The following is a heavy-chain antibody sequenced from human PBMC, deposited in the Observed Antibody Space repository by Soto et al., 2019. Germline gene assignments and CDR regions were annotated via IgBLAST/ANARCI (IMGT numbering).Heavy chain of an antibody. CDR3: AREGILTGYGYYFDY. CDR1: GGTFSSYT. V-gene: IGHV1-69*08. D-gene: IGHD3-9*01. CDR2: IIPILGIA. Sequence: QVQLVQSGAEVKKPGSSVKVSCKASGGTFSSYTISWVRQAPGQGLEWMGRIIPILGIANYAQKFQGRVTIXXDXSXXTAYMELSSLRSEDTAVYYCAREGILTGYGYYFDYWGQGTLVTVSS. J-gene: IGHJ4*02.